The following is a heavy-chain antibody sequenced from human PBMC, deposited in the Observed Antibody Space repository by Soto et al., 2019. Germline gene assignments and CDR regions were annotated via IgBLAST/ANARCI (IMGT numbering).Heavy chain of an antibody. CDR1: GGSISSSNW. D-gene: IGHD6-13*01. J-gene: IGHJ4*02. CDR2: IYHSGST. Sequence: QVQLQESGPGLVKPSGTLSLTCAVSGGSISSSNWWSWVRQPPGKGLEWIGEIYHSGSTNYNPSLKSRVTTTVDKSNTHFSLKLNSLTAAETAVYYCARCIAAAGPIDYWGQGTLVTVSS. CDR3: ARCIAAAGPIDY. V-gene: IGHV4-4*02.